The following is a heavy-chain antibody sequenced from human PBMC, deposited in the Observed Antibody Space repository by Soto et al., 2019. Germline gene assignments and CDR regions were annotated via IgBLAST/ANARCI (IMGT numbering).Heavy chain of an antibody. D-gene: IGHD4-17*01. CDR3: ARGYGDYASKGYWYFDL. CDR1: GGSISSGGYY. Sequence: SETLSLTCTVSGGSISSGGYYWSWIRQHPGKGLEWIGYIYYSGSTYYNPSLKSRVTISVDTSKNQFSLKLSSVTAADTAVYYCARGYGDYASKGYWYFDLWGRGTLVTVSS. CDR2: IYYSGST. J-gene: IGHJ2*01. V-gene: IGHV4-30-4*08.